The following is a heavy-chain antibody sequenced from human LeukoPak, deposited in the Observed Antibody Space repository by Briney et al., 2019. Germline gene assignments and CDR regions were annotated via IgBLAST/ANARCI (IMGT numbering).Heavy chain of an antibody. J-gene: IGHJ5*02. Sequence: ASVKVSCKASGYTFTGYYMHWVRQAPGQGLEWMGWLNPHSGGTNYAQKFQGRVTMTRDTSISTAYMEVSRLRSDDTAVYYCARDVDIVVVPGNGFDPWGQGTVVTVSS. D-gene: IGHD2-2*03. CDR3: ARDVDIVVVPGNGFDP. CDR2: LNPHSGGT. CDR1: GYTFTGYY. V-gene: IGHV1-2*02.